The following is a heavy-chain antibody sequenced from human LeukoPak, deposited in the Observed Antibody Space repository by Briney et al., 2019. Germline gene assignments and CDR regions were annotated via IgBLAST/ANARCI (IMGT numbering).Heavy chain of an antibody. Sequence: PGGSLRLSCAASGFTFSSYAMSWARQAPGKGLEWVSAISGGGVSTYYADSVKGRFTISRDNSKNTLYLQMNSLRAEDTAVYYCAKDQVGQPYYYYYGMDVWGQGTTVTVSS. V-gene: IGHV3-23*01. CDR2: ISGGGVST. CDR1: GFTFSSYA. D-gene: IGHD2-15*01. J-gene: IGHJ6*02. CDR3: AKDQVGQPYYYYYGMDV.